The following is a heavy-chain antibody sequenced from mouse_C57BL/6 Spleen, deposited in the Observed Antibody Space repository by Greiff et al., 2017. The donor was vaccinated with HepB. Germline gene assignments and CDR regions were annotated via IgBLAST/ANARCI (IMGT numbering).Heavy chain of an antibody. CDR2: INPSNGGT. Sequence: QVQLQQPGTELVKPGASVKLSCKASGYTFTSYWMHWVKQRPGQGLEWIGNINPSNGGTNYNEKFKSKATLTVDKSSSTAYMQLSSLTSEDSAVYYCAREGIRYYGSSSWFAYWGQGTLVTVSA. CDR1: GYTFTSYW. V-gene: IGHV1-53*01. CDR3: AREGIRYYGSSSWFAY. J-gene: IGHJ3*01. D-gene: IGHD1-1*01.